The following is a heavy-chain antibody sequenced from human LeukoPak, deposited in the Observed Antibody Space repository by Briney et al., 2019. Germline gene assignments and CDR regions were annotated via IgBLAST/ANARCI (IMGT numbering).Heavy chain of an antibody. CDR2: IFYSGDT. J-gene: IGHJ4*02. V-gene: IGHV4-59*01. D-gene: IGHD3-10*01. CDR3: ARAGGSGSPGYFDY. Sequence: PSETLSLTCTVSGGSIRSYYWSWIRQPPGKGLEWIGYIFYSGDTNYNPSLKSRVTISVDTSQNQFSLRLSSVTAADTAVYYCARAGGSGSPGYFDYWGQGTLVTVSS. CDR1: GGSIRSYY.